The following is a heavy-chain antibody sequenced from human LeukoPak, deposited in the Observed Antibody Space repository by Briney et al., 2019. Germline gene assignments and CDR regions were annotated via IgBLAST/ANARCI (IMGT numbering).Heavy chain of an antibody. J-gene: IGHJ1*01. CDR2: IYYSGST. V-gene: IGHV4-59*08. CDR3: ARGHCSGGSCYSTYFQH. Sequence: SETLSLTCTVSGGSISSYYWSWIRQPPGKGLEWIGYIYYSGSTNYNPSLKSRVTISVDTSKNQFSLKLSSVTAADTAVYYCARGHCSGGSCYSTYFQHWGQGTLVTVSS. D-gene: IGHD2-15*01. CDR1: GGSISSYY.